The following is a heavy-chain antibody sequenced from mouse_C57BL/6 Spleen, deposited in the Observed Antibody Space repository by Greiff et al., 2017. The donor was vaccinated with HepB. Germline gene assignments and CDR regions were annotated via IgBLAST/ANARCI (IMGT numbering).Heavy chain of an antibody. J-gene: IGHJ1*03. CDR3: TRGGTTDFDV. CDR2: IRNKANNHAT. D-gene: IGHD4-1*01. CDR1: GFTFSDAW. V-gene: IGHV6-6*01. Sequence: EVHLVESGGGLVQPGGSMKLSCAASGFTFSDAWMDWVRQSPEKGLEWVAEIRNKANNHATYYAESVKGRLTISRDDSKSSVYLQRNSLRAEDTGIYYWTRGGTTDFDVWGTGTTVTVSS.